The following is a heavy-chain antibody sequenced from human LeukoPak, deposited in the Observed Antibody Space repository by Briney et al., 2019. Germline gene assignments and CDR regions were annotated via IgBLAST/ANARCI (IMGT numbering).Heavy chain of an antibody. Sequence: PSETLSLTCTVSGGSISSYYWSWIRQPPGKGLEWIGYIYYSGSTNYNPSLKSRVTISVDTSKNQFSLKLSSVTAADTAVYYCARVRAARGWFDPWGQGTLVTVSS. D-gene: IGHD6-6*01. CDR1: GGSISSYY. V-gene: IGHV4-59*12. J-gene: IGHJ5*02. CDR2: IYYSGST. CDR3: ARVRAARGWFDP.